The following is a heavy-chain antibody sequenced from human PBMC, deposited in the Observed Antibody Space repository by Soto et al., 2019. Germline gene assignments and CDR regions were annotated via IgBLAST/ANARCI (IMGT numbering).Heavy chain of an antibody. CDR3: AKIESRFFYDSTGYYPFDY. V-gene: IGHV3-23*01. D-gene: IGHD3-22*01. CDR1: GSTFSSYA. J-gene: IGHJ4*02. CDR2: ISGSGVST. Sequence: GGSLRLSCAASGSTFSSYAMSWVRQAPGKGLEWVSAISGSGVSTYYADSVMGRFTISRDNSKNTLYLQMNSLRAEDTAVYYNAKIESRFFYDSTGYYPFDYWGQGTLVTVSS.